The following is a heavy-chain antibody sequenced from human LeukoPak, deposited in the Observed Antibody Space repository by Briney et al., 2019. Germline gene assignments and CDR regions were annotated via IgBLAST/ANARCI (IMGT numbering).Heavy chain of an antibody. CDR1: GDSVSNGNYY. Sequence: SETLSLTCTVSGDSVSNGNYYWSWLRQPPGKALEWIGYIYYTGKTYYNPSLKSRVTISVDTSKNQFSLKLSSVTAADTAVYYCARVGGSNYYYYGMDVWGQGTTVTVSS. D-gene: IGHD3-10*01. J-gene: IGHJ6*02. CDR3: ARVGGSNYYYYGMDV. CDR2: IYYTGKT. V-gene: IGHV4-61*01.